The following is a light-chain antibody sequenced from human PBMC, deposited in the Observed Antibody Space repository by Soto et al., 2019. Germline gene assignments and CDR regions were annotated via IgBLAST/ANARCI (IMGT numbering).Light chain of an antibody. V-gene: IGKV1-39*01. Sequence: DIQMTQSPSSLSASVGDRVTITCRASQSISKFLNWYQQKPGKAPNLLIYAASSLQSGVPSRFSGSGSGTDFTLTISSLEPEDFAVYYCQQRSNWLTFGQGTRLEIK. CDR3: QQRSNWLT. CDR2: AAS. CDR1: QSISKF. J-gene: IGKJ5*01.